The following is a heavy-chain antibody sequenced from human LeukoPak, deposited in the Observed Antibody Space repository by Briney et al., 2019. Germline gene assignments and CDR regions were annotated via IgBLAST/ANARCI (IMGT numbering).Heavy chain of an antibody. V-gene: IGHV4-59*08. CDR3: ARLRVATSSDAFDI. D-gene: IGHD5-12*01. CDR1: GGSISSYY. Sequence: SETLSLTCTVSGGSISSYYWSWIRQPPGKGLEWIGYIYYSGSTNYNPSLKSRVTISVDTSKNQFSLKLSSVTAADTAVYYCARLRVATSSDAFDIWGQGTMVTVSS. J-gene: IGHJ3*02. CDR2: IYYSGST.